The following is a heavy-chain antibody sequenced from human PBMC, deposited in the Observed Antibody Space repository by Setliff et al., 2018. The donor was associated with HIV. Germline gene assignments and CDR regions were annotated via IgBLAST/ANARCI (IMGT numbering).Heavy chain of an antibody. CDR3: ARDSPYGGNSGAFDI. CDR1: GDTFNSHA. J-gene: IGHJ3*02. Sequence: SVKVSCKASGDTFNSHAISWVRQAPGQGLEWMGGIIPIFGAPNYAQKFKGRLTITADESTSTVYMELSSLRSDDTAVYYCARDSPYGGNSGAFDIWGQGTMVTVSS. D-gene: IGHD2-21*02. CDR2: IIPIFGAP. V-gene: IGHV1-69*13.